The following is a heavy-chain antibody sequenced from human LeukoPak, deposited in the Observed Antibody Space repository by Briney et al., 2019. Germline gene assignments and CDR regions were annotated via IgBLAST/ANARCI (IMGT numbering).Heavy chain of an antibody. V-gene: IGHV4-39*01. CDR2: IYYSGST. CDR3: ASRIWFGEPRNENWFDP. D-gene: IGHD3-10*01. CDR1: GGSIGSSSYY. Sequence: PSETLSLTCTVSGGSIGSSSYYWGWIRQPPGKGLEWIGSIYYSGSTYYNPSLKSRVTISVDTSKNQFSLKLSSVTAADTAVYYCASRIWFGEPRNENWFDPWGQGTLVTVSS. J-gene: IGHJ5*02.